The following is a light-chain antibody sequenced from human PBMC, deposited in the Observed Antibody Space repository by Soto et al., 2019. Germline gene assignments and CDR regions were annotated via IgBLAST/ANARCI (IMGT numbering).Light chain of an antibody. CDR2: WAS. J-gene: IGKJ5*01. Sequence: DIVMTQSPDSLAVSLGDRVTINCKSSQSVLYSSNNKNYLAWYQQKPGQPPKLLIYWASTRESGVPDRFSGSGSGTDFTLTISSLQAEDVAVYYCQQYYSTCTFGQGTRLEI. CDR3: QQYYSTCT. V-gene: IGKV4-1*01. CDR1: QSVLYSSNNKNY.